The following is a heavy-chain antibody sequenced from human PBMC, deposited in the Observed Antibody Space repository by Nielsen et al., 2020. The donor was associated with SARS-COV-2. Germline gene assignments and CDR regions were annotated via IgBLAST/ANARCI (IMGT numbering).Heavy chain of an antibody. V-gene: IGHV4-34*01. CDR3: ARGKRSYSGSFLNYYYYYYYMDV. CDR1: GESFSDNK. Sequence: SETLSLTCAVFGESFSDNKWNWVRQPPGRGLEWIGEIDHSGSASYNPSLKSRVTMSVDTSKNQFSLTLNSVTAADTAVYFCARGKRSYSGSFLNYYYYYYYMDVWGKGTTVTVSS. J-gene: IGHJ6*03. CDR2: IDHSGSA. D-gene: IGHD1-7*01.